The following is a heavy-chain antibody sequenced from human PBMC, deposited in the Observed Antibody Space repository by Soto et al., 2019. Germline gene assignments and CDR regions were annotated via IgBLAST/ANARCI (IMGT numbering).Heavy chain of an antibody. CDR3: ARESEDLTSNFDY. CDR2: ISSTTNYI. CDR1: GFTFTRYS. J-gene: IGHJ4*02. V-gene: IGHV3-21*06. Sequence: PEVSLRLSCAASGFTFTRYSMNWVRQAPGKGLEWVSSISSTTNYIYYGGSMKGRFTISRDNAKNSLYLEMNSLRAEDTAVYYCARESEDLTSNFDYWGQGTLVTVSS.